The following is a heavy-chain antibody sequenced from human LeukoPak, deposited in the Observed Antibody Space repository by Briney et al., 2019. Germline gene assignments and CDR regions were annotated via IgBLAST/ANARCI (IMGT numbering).Heavy chain of an antibody. CDR2: MFHSGNT. D-gene: IGHD2-15*01. V-gene: IGHV4-38-2*02. Sequence: SETLSLTCTVSGYFISSGYYWGWIRQSPGKRLEWIGTMFHSGNTYYNPSLNSRVTLSVDTSKNQFSLELNSVTAADTAVYYCAKVGYCDAGPCYFDSWGQGTLVTVSS. CDR1: GYFISSGYY. J-gene: IGHJ4*02. CDR3: AKVGYCDAGPCYFDS.